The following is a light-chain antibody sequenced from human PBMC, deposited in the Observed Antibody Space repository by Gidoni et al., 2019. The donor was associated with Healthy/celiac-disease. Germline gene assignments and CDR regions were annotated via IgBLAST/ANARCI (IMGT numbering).Light chain of an antibody. V-gene: IGLV7-46*01. CDR3: LLSYSGARPLV. CDR2: DTS. CDR1: TGAVTSGHY. Sequence: QAVVTQEPSLTVSPGGTATLTCGSSTGAVTSGHYPYWFQQKPGQAPRTLIYDTSNKHSWTPARFSGSLLGGKAALTLSGAQPEDEAEYYCLLSYSGARPLVFGGGTKLTVL. J-gene: IGLJ2*01.